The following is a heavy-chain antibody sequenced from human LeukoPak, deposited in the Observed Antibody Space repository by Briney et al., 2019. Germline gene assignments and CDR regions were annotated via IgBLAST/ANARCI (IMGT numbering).Heavy chain of an antibody. CDR3: ARGTDCGGDCYVYYYYGMDV. D-gene: IGHD2-21*02. V-gene: IGHV3-9*01. CDR1: GFTFDDYA. J-gene: IGHJ6*02. CDR2: ISWNSGSI. Sequence: GRSLGLSCAASGFTFDDYAMHWVRQAPGKGLEWVSGISWNSGSIGYADSVKGRFTISRDNAKNSLYLQMNSLRAEDTAVYYCARGTDCGGDCYVYYYYGMDVWGQGTTVTVSS.